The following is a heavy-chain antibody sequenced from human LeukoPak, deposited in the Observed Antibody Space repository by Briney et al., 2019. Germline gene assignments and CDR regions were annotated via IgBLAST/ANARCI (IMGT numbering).Heavy chain of an antibody. CDR1: GFTFSSYT. J-gene: IGHJ3*02. CDR2: IYSGGST. D-gene: IGHD1-26*01. Sequence: GGSLRLSCAASGFTFSSYTMNWVRQAPGKGLEWVSVIYSGGSTYYADSVKGRFTISRDNSKNTLYLQMNSLRAEDTAVYYCASIVGATNAFDIWGQGTMVTVSS. V-gene: IGHV3-53*01. CDR3: ASIVGATNAFDI.